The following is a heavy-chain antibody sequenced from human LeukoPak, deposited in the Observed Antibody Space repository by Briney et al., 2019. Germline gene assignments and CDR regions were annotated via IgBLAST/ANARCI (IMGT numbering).Heavy chain of an antibody. Sequence: GGSLRLSCAASGFAFSTYDMQLVRQAPGKGLEWVSAIGVAGDTYYPGSVKGRFTISRENAKNSLYLQMNSLRAGDTAVYYCARGFVHAFDIWGQGTIVTVSS. CDR2: IGVAGDT. J-gene: IGHJ3*02. CDR1: GFAFSTYD. CDR3: ARGFVHAFDI. V-gene: IGHV3-13*04. D-gene: IGHD6-6*01.